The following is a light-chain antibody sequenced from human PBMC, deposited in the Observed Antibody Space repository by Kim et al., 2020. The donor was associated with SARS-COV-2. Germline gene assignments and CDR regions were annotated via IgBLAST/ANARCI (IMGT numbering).Light chain of an antibody. V-gene: IGLV3-19*01. Sequence: SSELTQDPAVSVALGQTVRITCQGDSLRSYYASWYQQKPGQAPVLVIYGKNNRPSGIPDRFSGSSSGNTASLTITGAQAEDEADYYCNSRDSSGNHLWVFGEGTQLTVL. CDR3: NSRDSSGNHLWV. CDR2: GKN. J-gene: IGLJ3*02. CDR1: SLRSYY.